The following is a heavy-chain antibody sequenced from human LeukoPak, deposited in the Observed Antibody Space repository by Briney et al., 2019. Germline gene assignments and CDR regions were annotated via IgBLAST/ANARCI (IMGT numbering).Heavy chain of an antibody. D-gene: IGHD2-8*02. CDR2: ISHSGST. CDR1: GGSISNYY. CDR3: AGHHPRNTVDF. Sequence: PSETLSLTCTVSGGSISNYYWSWIRQPPGKGLEWIGYISHSGSTNYSPSLKSRVTISLDTSKNQFSLKLSSMTAADTAVYYCAGHHPRNTVDFWGQGTLVTVSS. V-gene: IGHV4-59*08. J-gene: IGHJ4*02.